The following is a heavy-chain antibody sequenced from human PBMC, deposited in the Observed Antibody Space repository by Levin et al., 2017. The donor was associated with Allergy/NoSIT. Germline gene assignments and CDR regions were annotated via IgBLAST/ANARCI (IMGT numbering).Heavy chain of an antibody. D-gene: IGHD4-17*01. J-gene: IGHJ4*02. CDR1: GFTFSSYA. V-gene: IGHV3-30-3*01. CDR3: AREEYGDYYFDY. Sequence: GGSLRLSCAASGFTFSSYAMHWVRQAPGKGLEWVAVISYDGSNKYYADSVKGRFTISRDNSKNTLYLQMNSLRAEDTAVYYCAREEYGDYYFDYWGQGTLVTVSS. CDR2: ISYDGSNK.